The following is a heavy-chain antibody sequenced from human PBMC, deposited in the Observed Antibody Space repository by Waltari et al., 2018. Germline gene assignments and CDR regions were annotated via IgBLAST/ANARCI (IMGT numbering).Heavy chain of an antibody. J-gene: IGHJ6*02. Sequence: VQLVVSGGGIVMPGVPLRLACAATGSRFSPHLMLWAPSAPGKGLGWVGRINRDGSATTYAEAVKGGFTMSRDNAKKTMSLQMDRLRVEDTAVYYCARVATRTYTSPVPGRDYYYGMDVWGQGTTVRVSS. V-gene: IGHV3-74*01. CDR3: ARVATRTYTSPVPGRDYYYGMDV. D-gene: IGHD6-19*01. CDR1: GSRFSPHL. CDR2: INRDGSAT.